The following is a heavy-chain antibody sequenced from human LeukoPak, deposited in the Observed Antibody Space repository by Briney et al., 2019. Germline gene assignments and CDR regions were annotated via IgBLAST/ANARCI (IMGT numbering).Heavy chain of an antibody. J-gene: IGHJ6*03. CDR2: MNRSGST. Sequence: PSETLSLTCAVSGGSFGGYYWSWIRQPPGKGLEWVGGMNRSGSTNYNPSLTSRVTIAVDTATNQFSLSLSYVPAADTPASSCAREFGAPRRGYYYYMVVCGKGATVTGSS. V-gene: IGHV4-34*01. D-gene: IGHD4/OR15-4a*01. CDR3: AREFGAPRRGYYYYMVV. CDR1: GGSFGGYY.